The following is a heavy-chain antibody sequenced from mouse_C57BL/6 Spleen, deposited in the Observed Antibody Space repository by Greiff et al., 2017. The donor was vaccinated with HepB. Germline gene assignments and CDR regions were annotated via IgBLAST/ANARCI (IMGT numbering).Heavy chain of an antibody. J-gene: IGHJ4*01. CDR1: GYTFTSYW. CDR2: INPSSGYT. CDR3: ARGYYVDYYAMDY. D-gene: IGHD2-3*01. Sequence: QVQLQQSGAELAKPGASVKLSCKASGYTFTSYWMHWVKQRPGQGLEWIGYINPSSGYTKYNQKFKDKATLTADKSSSTAYMQLSSLTYQDSAVYYCARGYYVDYYAMDYWGQGTSVTVSS. V-gene: IGHV1-7*01.